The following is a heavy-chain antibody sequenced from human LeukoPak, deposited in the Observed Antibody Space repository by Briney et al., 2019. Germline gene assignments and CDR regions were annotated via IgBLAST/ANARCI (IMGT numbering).Heavy chain of an antibody. Sequence: GGSLRLSCAAAGFTFSSFWMTWVRQAPGKGLEWVANIRQDGSEKYCVDSVKGRFTISRDNAKNSLYLQMNSLRAEDTAVYYCARDRGIQQLMPFDYWGQGTLVTVSS. J-gene: IGHJ4*02. V-gene: IGHV3-7*01. CDR1: GFTFSSFW. CDR2: IRQDGSEK. CDR3: ARDRGIQQLMPFDY. D-gene: IGHD5-18*01.